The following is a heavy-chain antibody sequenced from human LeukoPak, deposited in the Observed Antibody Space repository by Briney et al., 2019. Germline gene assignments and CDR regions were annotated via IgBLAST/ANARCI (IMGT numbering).Heavy chain of an antibody. D-gene: IGHD6-13*01. J-gene: IGHJ4*02. V-gene: IGHV3-7*01. CDR3: ARRGGSSSWYLKYYFDY. CDR2: INQDGSEK. CDR1: GFTFSSYW. Sequence: GGSLRLSCAASGFTFSSYWMSWVRQAPGKGLEWVANINQDGSEKYYVDSVKGRSTISRDNAKNSLYLQMNSLRAEDTAVYYCARRGGSSSWYLKYYFDYWGQGTLVTVSS.